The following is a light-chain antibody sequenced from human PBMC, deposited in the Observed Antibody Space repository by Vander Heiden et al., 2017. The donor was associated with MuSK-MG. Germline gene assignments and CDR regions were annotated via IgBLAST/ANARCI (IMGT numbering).Light chain of an antibody. V-gene: IGLV2-8*01. CDR2: EVS. Sequence: PPSASGSPGQSVTISCTGTSSDVGGYNYVSWYQQHPGKAPKLMIYEVSKRPSGVPDRFSGSKSGTTASLTVSGLQDEDDAEYYCSSYAGSNNLVFGGGTKLTVL. CDR3: SSYAGSNNLV. J-gene: IGLJ2*01. CDR1: SSDVGGYNY.